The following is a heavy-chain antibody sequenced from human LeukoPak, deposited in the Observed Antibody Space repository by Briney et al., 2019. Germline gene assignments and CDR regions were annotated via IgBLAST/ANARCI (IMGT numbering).Heavy chain of an antibody. Sequence: GASVKVSCKASGHTFTNYGISWVRQAPGQGLEWMGWISAYSGNTNYAQKLQGRVTMTTDTSTNTAYMELRSLRSDDTAVYYSARDGYIVVVPGAPPYYYEMDVWGQGTTVTVSS. D-gene: IGHD2-2*01. CDR2: ISAYSGNT. V-gene: IGHV1-18*01. CDR3: ARDGYIVVVPGAPPYYYEMDV. J-gene: IGHJ6*02. CDR1: GHTFTNYG.